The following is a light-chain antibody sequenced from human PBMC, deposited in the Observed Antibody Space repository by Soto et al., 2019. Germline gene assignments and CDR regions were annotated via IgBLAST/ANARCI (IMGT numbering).Light chain of an antibody. CDR2: GNS. CDR3: SSYTSSSTLVV. V-gene: IGLV1-40*01. Sequence: QSALTQPPSVSGAPGQRVTISCTGSSSNIGAGYDVHWYQQLPGTAPKLLIYGNSNRPSGVSNRFSGSKSGNTASLTISGLQAEDEADYYCSSYTSSSTLVVFGGGTKLTVL. J-gene: IGLJ2*01. CDR1: SSNIGAGYD.